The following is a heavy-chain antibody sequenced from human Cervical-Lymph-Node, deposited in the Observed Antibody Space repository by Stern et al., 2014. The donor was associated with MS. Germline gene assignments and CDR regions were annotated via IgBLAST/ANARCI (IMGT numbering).Heavy chain of an antibody. J-gene: IGHJ6*02. CDR2: IGIAGDT. D-gene: IGHD2-15*01. CDR1: GITLSSYD. CDR3: ARDNGAMSGEGGMDV. V-gene: IGHV3-13*01. Sequence: EMQLVESGGGLVQPGGSLRLSCAASGITLSSYDMHWVRQVMGKGLEWVSAIGIAGDTYYAGSVKGRFTISREIAKNSLFLQMNSLRAGDTAVYYCARDNGAMSGEGGMDVWGQGTTVVVSS.